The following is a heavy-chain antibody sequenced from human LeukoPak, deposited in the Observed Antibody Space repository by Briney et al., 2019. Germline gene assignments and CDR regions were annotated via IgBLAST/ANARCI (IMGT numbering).Heavy chain of an antibody. CDR2: INPNSGGT. D-gene: IGHD1-26*01. Sequence: ASVKVSCKASGYTFTGYYMHWVRQAPGQGLEWMGWINPNSGGTNYAQKFQGWVTMTRDTSISTAYMELSRLRSDDTAVYYCARERVWETQSYGMDVWGQGTTVTVSS. CDR3: ARERVWETQSYGMDV. CDR1: GYTFTGYY. J-gene: IGHJ6*02. V-gene: IGHV1-2*04.